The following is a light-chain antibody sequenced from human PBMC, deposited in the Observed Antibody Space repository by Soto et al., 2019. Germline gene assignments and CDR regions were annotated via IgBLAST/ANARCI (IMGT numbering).Light chain of an antibody. Sequence: DVQMTQSPSAMSASVGDRVTIACRASQDISRFVAWFQHKPGRAPERLIYETSNLQPGVPSRFSGSGSGTEFTLAISGLQPEDFATYYCQQSYSPPRTFGQGTKVEIK. CDR2: ETS. J-gene: IGKJ1*01. V-gene: IGKV1-17*03. CDR3: QQSYSPPRT. CDR1: QDISRF.